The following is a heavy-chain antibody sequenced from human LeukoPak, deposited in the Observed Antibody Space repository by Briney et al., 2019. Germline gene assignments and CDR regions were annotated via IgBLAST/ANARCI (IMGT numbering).Heavy chain of an antibody. CDR3: VRDYQFIQEV. CDR2: ISTDGKST. J-gene: IGHJ6*02. Sequence: GGSLRLSCVASGFTFSNYWMLWVRQAPGKGLMWVSLISTDGKSTRYAESVKGRFTISRDNARNALYLQMDILRVEDTALYFCVRDYQFIQEVWGQGTTVTVSS. D-gene: IGHD2-2*01. CDR1: GFTFSNYW. V-gene: IGHV3-74*01.